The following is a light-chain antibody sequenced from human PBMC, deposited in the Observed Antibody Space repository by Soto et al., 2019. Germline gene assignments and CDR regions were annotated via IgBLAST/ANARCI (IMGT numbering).Light chain of an antibody. CDR3: QLHNSYSGT. CDR2: DAS. Sequence: DFQMTQSPSTLSASVGDRVTITCRASQSISRLLAWYQQKPGKAPKLLIYDASSLESGVPSRFSGSGSGTEFTLTISSLQPDDFATYYCQLHNSYSGTFGQGTKVDIK. V-gene: IGKV1-5*01. CDR1: QSISRL. J-gene: IGKJ1*01.